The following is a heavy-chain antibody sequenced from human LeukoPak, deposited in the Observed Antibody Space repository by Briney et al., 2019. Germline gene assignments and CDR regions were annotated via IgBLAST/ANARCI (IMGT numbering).Heavy chain of an antibody. J-gene: IGHJ6*02. CDR3: ARVLGTMVWGLSRATNYGMDV. V-gene: IGHV1-2*02. CDR2: INPNSGGT. CDR1: GYTFTGYY. D-gene: IGHD3-10*01. Sequence: ASVKVSCKASGYTFTGYYMHWVRQAPGQGLEWMGWINPNSGGTNYAQKFQGRVTMTRDTSISTAYMELSRLRSDDTAVYYCARVLGTMVWGLSRATNYGMDVWGQGTTVTVSS.